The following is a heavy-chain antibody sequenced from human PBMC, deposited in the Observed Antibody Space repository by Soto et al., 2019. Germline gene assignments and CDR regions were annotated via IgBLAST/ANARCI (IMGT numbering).Heavy chain of an antibody. Sequence: LRLSCAASGFTFSSYAMSWVRQAPGKGLEWVSSISGSGGGTYYADSVKGRFTFSRDNSKNTLYLQMNSLRAEDTAVYYCARAKSGDYVWGSYLPFDYWGQGTLVTVSS. CDR1: GFTFSSYA. CDR2: ISGSGGGT. J-gene: IGHJ4*02. D-gene: IGHD3-16*02. V-gene: IGHV3-23*01. CDR3: ARAKSGDYVWGSYLPFDY.